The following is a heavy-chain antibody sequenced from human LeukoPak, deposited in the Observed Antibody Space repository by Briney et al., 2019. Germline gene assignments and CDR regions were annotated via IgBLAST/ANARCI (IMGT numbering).Heavy chain of an antibody. Sequence: GGALRLSCVASAVSFSNFAMSWVRQGPGKGLEWVSLISVNGGATYYADSVKGRFTISRDNSKSTLYLQMNSLRADDTAVYYCAKASGSPYYFAYWGQGPLVTVSS. V-gene: IGHV3-23*01. CDR1: AVSFSNFA. CDR2: ISVNGGAT. D-gene: IGHD3-10*01. CDR3: AKASGSPYYFAY. J-gene: IGHJ4*02.